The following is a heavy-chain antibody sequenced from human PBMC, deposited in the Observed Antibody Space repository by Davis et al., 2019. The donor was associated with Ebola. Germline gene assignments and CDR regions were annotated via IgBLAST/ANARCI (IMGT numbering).Heavy chain of an antibody. CDR3: AKGSIVVVPEEYFQH. J-gene: IGHJ1*01. D-gene: IGHD2-2*01. V-gene: IGHV3-23*01. CDR2: ITTSDTDP. CDR1: GLTFSRHS. Sequence: GESLKISCAASGLTFSRHSMNWVRQAPGKGLECVASITTSDTDPYYADSVKGRFTISRDNSKNTLYLQMNSLRAEDTAVYYCAKGSIVVVPEEYFQHWGQGTLVTVSS.